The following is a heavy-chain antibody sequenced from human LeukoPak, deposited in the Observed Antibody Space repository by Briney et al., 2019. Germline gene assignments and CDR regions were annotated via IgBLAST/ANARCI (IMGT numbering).Heavy chain of an antibody. CDR2: LKQDGSEK. J-gene: IGHJ4*02. V-gene: IGHV3-7*01. D-gene: IGHD1-7*01. CDR3: ARTGTTFDY. Sequence: GGSLRLSCVASGFTFSNAWMSWVRQAPGKGLEWVAKLKQDGSEKYYVDSVKGRFTISRDNAKNSLYLQMNSLRAEDTAVYYCARTGTTFDYWGQGTLVTVSS. CDR1: GFTFSNAW.